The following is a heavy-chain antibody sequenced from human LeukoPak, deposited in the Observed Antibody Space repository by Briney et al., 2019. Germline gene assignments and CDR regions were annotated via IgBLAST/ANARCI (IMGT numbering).Heavy chain of an antibody. CDR3: ARGRRIGCSSTSCYSGY. CDR2: MNPNSGNT. D-gene: IGHD2-2*01. Sequence: ASVKVSCKASGGTFSDYAISWVRQATGQGLEWMGWMNPNSGNTGYAQKFQGRVTMTRNTSISTAYMELSSLRSEDTAVYYCARGRRIGCSSTSCYSGYWGQGTLVTVSS. CDR1: GGTFSDYA. J-gene: IGHJ4*02. V-gene: IGHV1-8*01.